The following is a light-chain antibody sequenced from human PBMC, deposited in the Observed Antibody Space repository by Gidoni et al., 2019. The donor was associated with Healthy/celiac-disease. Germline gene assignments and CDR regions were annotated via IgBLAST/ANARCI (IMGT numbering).Light chain of an antibody. V-gene: IGLV1-40*01. CDR2: GNS. J-gene: IGLJ2*01. Sequence: QSVLTQPPPVSRAPEQRVTTPCTGSSSNIGAGYDVHWYQQLQGTPPNLLIYGNSNRPSGVPDRFSGSKSGTSASLAITGLQAEDEADYYCQSYDSSLSGSVFGGGTKLTVL. CDR3: QSYDSSLSGSV. CDR1: SSNIGAGYD.